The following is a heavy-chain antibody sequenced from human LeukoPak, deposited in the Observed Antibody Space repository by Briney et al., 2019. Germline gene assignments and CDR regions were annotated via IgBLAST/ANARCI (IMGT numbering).Heavy chain of an antibody. V-gene: IGHV3-23*01. D-gene: IGHD3-10*01. CDR2: IGDTGGTT. CDR3: AKDHGAGSYYNHPDY. CDR1: EFTFSNYA. J-gene: IGHJ4*02. Sequence: GGSLRLSCAASEFTFSNYAMNWVRQTPGKGLEWVSGIGDTGGTTFYADSVKGRFTISRDNSKNTLSLQMNSLRAEDTAVYYCAKDHGAGSYYNHPDYWGQGTLVTVSS.